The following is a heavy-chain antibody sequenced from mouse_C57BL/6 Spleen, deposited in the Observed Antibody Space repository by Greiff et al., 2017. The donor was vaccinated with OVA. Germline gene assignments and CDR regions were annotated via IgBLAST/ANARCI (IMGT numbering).Heavy chain of an antibody. D-gene: IGHD1-1*01. J-gene: IGHJ3*01. Sequence: EVMLVESGGDLVKPGGSLKLSCAASGFTFSSYGMSWVRQTPDKRLEWVATISSGGSYTYYPDSMKGRFTISRDNAKNTLYLQMSSLKSEDTAMYYCAREDYGSSYVRFAYWGQGTLVTVSA. CDR1: GFTFSSYG. CDR3: AREDYGSSYVRFAY. CDR2: ISSGGSYT. V-gene: IGHV5-6*01.